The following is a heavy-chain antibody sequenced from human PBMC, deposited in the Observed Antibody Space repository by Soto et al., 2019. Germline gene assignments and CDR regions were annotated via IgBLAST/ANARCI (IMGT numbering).Heavy chain of an antibody. J-gene: IGHJ6*02. CDR1: GYTFSNYA. V-gene: IGHV1-69*13. D-gene: IGHD3-3*01. CDR2: IIPVNGKA. CDR3: ARATITIFGVVIPGAMDV. Sequence: SVKVSCKASGYTFSNYAIHWVRQAPGQRLEWMGGIIPVNGKAKYAQRFQGRVTITADASTSTAYMELSSLRSEDTAVYYCARATITIFGVVIPGAMDVWGQGTTVTVSS.